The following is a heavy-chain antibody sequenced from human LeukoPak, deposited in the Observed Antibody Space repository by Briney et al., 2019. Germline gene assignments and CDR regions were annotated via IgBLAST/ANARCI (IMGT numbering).Heavy chain of an antibody. CDR3: ARDRDYSSGWTEGLDY. CDR2: ISSSSRTI. D-gene: IGHD6-19*01. J-gene: IGHJ4*02. V-gene: IGHV3-48*01. Sequence: GGSLRLSCAASGFTFSSYSMNWVRQALGKGLEWVSYISSSSRTIYYADSVKGRFTISRDNAKNSLFLQMNSLRAEDTAVYYCARDRDYSSGWTEGLDYWGQGILVTVSS. CDR1: GFTFSSYS.